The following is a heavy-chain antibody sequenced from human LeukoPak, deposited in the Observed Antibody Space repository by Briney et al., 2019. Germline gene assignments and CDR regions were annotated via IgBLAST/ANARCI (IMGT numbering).Heavy chain of an antibody. Sequence: SETLSLTCTVSGGSISSYYWSWIRQPAGKGLEWIGRIYTSGSTNYNPFLKSRVTMSVDTSKNQFSLKLSSVTAADTAVYYCARERYYYDSSGYYYVLDYWGQGTLVTVSS. J-gene: IGHJ4*02. CDR3: ARERYYYDSSGYYYVLDY. CDR1: GGSISSYY. CDR2: IYTSGST. V-gene: IGHV4-4*07. D-gene: IGHD3-22*01.